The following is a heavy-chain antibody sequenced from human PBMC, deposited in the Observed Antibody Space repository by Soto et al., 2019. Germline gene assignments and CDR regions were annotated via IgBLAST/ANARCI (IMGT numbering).Heavy chain of an antibody. D-gene: IGHD3-3*01. CDR1: GGSFSGYY. Sequence: QVQLQQWGAGLLKPSETLSLTCAVYGGSFSGYYWSWIRQPPGKGLEWIVEINHSGSTNYNPSLKSRVTISVDTSKNQFSLKLSSVTAADTAVYYCARAKVFLSKYYYYGMDVWGQGTTVTVSS. CDR2: INHSGST. V-gene: IGHV4-34*01. J-gene: IGHJ6*02. CDR3: ARAKVFLSKYYYYGMDV.